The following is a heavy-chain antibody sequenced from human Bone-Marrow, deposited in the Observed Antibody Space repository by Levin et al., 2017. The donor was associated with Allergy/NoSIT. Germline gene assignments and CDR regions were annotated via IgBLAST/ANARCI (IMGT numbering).Heavy chain of an antibody. V-gene: IGHV1-2*06. CDR1: GYTFTGYY. Sequence: ASVKVSCKASGYTFTGYYMHWVRQAPGQGLEWMGRINPNSGGTNYAQKFQGRVTMTRDTSISTAYMELSRLRSDDTAVYYCARARIAARYYYYYYMDVWGKGTTVTVSS. D-gene: IGHD6-6*01. J-gene: IGHJ6*03. CDR3: ARARIAARYYYYYYMDV. CDR2: INPNSGGT.